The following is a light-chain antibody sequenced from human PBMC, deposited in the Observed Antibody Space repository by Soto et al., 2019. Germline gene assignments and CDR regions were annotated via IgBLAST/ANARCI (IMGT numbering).Light chain of an antibody. CDR1: SSDIGGYNY. V-gene: IGLV2-14*01. CDR2: DVN. CDR3: TSYTGSNTLEV. J-gene: IGLJ1*01. Sequence: QSALTQPPSASGSPGQSVTISCTGTSSDIGGYNYVSWYQQHPGKAPKLIIYDVNNRPSGVSHRFSGSKSGNTASLTISGLQSEDEADYFCTSYTGSNTLEVFGPGTKVTVL.